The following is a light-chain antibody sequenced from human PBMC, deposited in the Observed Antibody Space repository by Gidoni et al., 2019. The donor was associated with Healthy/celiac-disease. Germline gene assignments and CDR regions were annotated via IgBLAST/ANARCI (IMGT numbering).Light chain of an antibody. CDR2: EDN. Sequence: NFMLTQPHSVSESPGKTVTISCTRSSGSIASNYVQWYQHRPGSSPTTVIYEDNQRPSGVPDRFSGSIDSSSNSASLTISGLKTEDEADYYCQSYDSSGVFGGGTKLTVL. V-gene: IGLV6-57*01. CDR1: SGSIASNY. J-gene: IGLJ3*02. CDR3: QSYDSSGV.